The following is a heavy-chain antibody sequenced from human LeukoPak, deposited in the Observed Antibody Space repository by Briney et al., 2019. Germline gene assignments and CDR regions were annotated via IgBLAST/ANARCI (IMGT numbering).Heavy chain of an antibody. CDR1: SASISSYY. Sequence: SETLSLTCTVSSASISSYYWSWIRQPPGKGLEWIGYINYSGTTNYNPSLKSRVTISVDASKNQFSLKLSSVTAADTAVYYCARDTGYYDSNHYFDYWGQGTLVTVSS. CDR2: INYSGTT. D-gene: IGHD3-22*01. CDR3: ARDTGYYDSNHYFDY. J-gene: IGHJ4*02. V-gene: IGHV4-59*01.